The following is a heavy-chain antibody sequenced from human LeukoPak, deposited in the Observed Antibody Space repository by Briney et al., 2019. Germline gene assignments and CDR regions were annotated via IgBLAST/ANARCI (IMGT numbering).Heavy chain of an antibody. J-gene: IGHJ6*02. Sequence: SETLSLTCTVSGGSISSYYWSWIRQPPGKGLEWIGYIYYIGSTNYNPSLKSRVTISVDTSKNQFSLKLSSVTAADTAVYYCARDNYDFWSGYYYYYGMDVWGQGTTVTVSS. D-gene: IGHD3-3*01. CDR1: GGSISSYY. V-gene: IGHV4-59*01. CDR2: IYYIGST. CDR3: ARDNYDFWSGYYYYYGMDV.